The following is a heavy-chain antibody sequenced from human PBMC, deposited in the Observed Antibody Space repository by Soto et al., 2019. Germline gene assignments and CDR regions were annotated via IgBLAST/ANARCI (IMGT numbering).Heavy chain of an antibody. J-gene: IGHJ4*02. CDR3: ARDEGGYGYRNRLVRNGTCVY. D-gene: IGHD3-22*01. CDR2: IYYSGGT. V-gene: IGHV4-59*12. CDR1: GGSISSYY. Sequence: SEPLSLTCTVSGGSISSYYWSWIRQPPGKGLEWIGYIYYSGGTNYNPSLKSRVTISVDTSKNQFSLKLSSVTAADTAVYYCARDEGGYGYRNRLVRNGTCVYWGQGTLVTVAS.